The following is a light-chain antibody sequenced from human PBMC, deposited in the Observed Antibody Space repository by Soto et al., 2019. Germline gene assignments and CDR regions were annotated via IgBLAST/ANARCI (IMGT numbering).Light chain of an antibody. Sequence: EIVMTQSPATLSVSPGEGATLSCRASQSVSNNLAWYQQKPGQAPRILIYDASARATGIPARFSGSGSATDFNLTLSSLQSEYFSVYYCQQYNNWPRTFGPGTKVDIQ. J-gene: IGKJ3*01. V-gene: IGKV3-15*01. CDR2: DAS. CDR3: QQYNNWPRT. CDR1: QSVSNN.